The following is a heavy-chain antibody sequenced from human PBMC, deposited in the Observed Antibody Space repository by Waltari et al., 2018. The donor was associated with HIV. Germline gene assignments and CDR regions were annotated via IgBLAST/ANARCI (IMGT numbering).Heavy chain of an antibody. CDR1: GFPFSPYA. V-gene: IGHV3-48*02. J-gene: IGHJ4*02. Sequence: EVHLVESGGGLVQPGGSLILSCAASGFPFSPYAMHWVRQAPGEGLEWVSYISSDSATIYHADSVKGRFIISRDNARNSLYLQMNSLRDEDTAVYYCARAGGRRGNNNLHFDYWGQGILVSVSS. D-gene: IGHD1-1*01. CDR2: ISSDSATI. CDR3: ARAGGRRGNNNLHFDY.